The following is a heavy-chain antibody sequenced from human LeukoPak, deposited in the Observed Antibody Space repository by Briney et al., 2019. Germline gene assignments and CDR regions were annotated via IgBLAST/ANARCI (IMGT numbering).Heavy chain of an antibody. Sequence: GGSLRLSCAASGFTFSSYAMHWVRQAPGKGLEWVAVISYDGSNKYYADSVKGRFTISRDNSKNTLYLQMNSLRAEDTAVYYCARAPTGDGYNYGDFDYWGQGTLVTVSS. CDR3: ARAPTGDGYNYGDFDY. CDR1: GFTFSSYA. CDR2: ISYDGSNK. D-gene: IGHD5-24*01. J-gene: IGHJ4*02. V-gene: IGHV3-30-3*01.